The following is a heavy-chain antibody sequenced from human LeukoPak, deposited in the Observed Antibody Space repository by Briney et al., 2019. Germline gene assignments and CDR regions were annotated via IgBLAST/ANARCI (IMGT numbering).Heavy chain of an antibody. CDR3: ATNGKQQLVLYYYYYMDV. CDR1: GFTFSSYG. Sequence: PGGSLRLSCAASGFTFSSYGMHWVRQAPGKGLEWVAFIRYDGSNKYYADSVKGRFTISRDNSKNTLYLQMNSLRAEDTAVYYCATNGKQQLVLYYYYYMDVWGKGTTVTVSS. J-gene: IGHJ6*03. V-gene: IGHV3-30*02. D-gene: IGHD6-13*01. CDR2: IRYDGSNK.